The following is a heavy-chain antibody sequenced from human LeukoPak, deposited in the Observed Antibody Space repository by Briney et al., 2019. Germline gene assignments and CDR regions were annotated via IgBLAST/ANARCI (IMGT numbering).Heavy chain of an antibody. D-gene: IGHD1-7*01. CDR3: AREGAITGTTGFNY. V-gene: IGHV1-18*01. Sequence: ASVKVSCKASGYTFTSYDISWVRQAPGQGLEWMGWISAYNGNTNYAQKLQGRVTMTTDTSTSTAYMELRSLRSDDTAVYYCAREGAITGTTGFNYWGQGTLVTVSS. J-gene: IGHJ4*02. CDR1: GYTFTSYD. CDR2: ISAYNGNT.